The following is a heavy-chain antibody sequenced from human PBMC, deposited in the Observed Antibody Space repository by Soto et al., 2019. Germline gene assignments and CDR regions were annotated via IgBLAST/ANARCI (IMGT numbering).Heavy chain of an antibody. J-gene: IGHJ6*03. D-gene: IGHD3-3*01. CDR2: INHSGST. CDR1: GGSFSGYY. V-gene: IGHV4-34*01. Sequence: SETLSLTCAVYGGSFSGYYWSWIRQPPGKGLEWIGEINHSGSTNYNPSLKSRVTISVDTSKNQFSLKLSSVTAADTAVYYCARGVRSYYYYYMDVWGKGTTVTVSS. CDR3: ARGVRSYYYYYMDV.